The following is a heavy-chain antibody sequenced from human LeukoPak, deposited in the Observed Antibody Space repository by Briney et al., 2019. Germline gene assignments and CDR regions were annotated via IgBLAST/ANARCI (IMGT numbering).Heavy chain of an antibody. D-gene: IGHD3-10*01. V-gene: IGHV3-7*01. CDR2: IKQDGSEK. CDR3: ARLGRSWFGEYYYHYMDV. CDR1: GFTFSSYW. J-gene: IGHJ6*03. Sequence: PGGSLRLSCAASGFTFSSYWMSWVRQAPGKGLEWVANIKQDGSEKYYVDSVKGRFTISRDNAKNSLHLQMDSLRAEDTAVYYCARLGRSWFGEYYYHYMDVWGKGTTVTVSS.